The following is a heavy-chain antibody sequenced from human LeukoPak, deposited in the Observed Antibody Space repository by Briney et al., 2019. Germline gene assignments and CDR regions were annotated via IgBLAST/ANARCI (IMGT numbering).Heavy chain of an antibody. CDR2: INHSGST. D-gene: IGHD3-3*01. CDR1: GGSFSGYY. V-gene: IGHV4-34*01. J-gene: IGHJ4*02. CDR3: ARKRADYDFWSGYFAY. Sequence: PSETLSLTCAVYGGSFSGYYWSWIRQPPGKGLEGIGEINHSGSTNYNPSLKSRVTISVDTPKNQFSLKLSSVTAADTAVYYCARKRADYDFWSGYFAYWGQGTLVTVSS.